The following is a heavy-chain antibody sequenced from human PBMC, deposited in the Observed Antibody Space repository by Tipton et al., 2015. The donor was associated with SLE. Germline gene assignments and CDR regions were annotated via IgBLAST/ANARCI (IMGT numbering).Heavy chain of an antibody. V-gene: IGHV4-34*01. CDR3: ARDDSSSYDY. D-gene: IGHD6-6*01. CDR2: INHSGST. CDR1: GGSISSHY. J-gene: IGHJ4*02. Sequence: GLVKPSETLSLTCTVSGGSISSHYWSWIRQPPGKGLEWIGEINHSGSTNYNPSLKSRVTISVDTSKNQFSLKLSSVTAADTAVYYCARDDSSSYDYWGQGTLVTVSS.